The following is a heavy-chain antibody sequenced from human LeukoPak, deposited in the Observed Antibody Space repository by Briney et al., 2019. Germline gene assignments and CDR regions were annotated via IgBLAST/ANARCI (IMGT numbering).Heavy chain of an antibody. D-gene: IGHD3-22*01. CDR2: INPNSGGT. CDR1: GYTFTGYY. V-gene: IGHV1-2*02. Sequence: ASLKGSCKASGYTFTGYYMHWVRQAPGQGLEWMGWINPNSGGTNYAQKFQGRVTMTRDTSISTAYMELSRLRSDDTAVYYCARVDSSGFSYYWGQGTLVTVSS. CDR3: ARVDSSGFSYY. J-gene: IGHJ4*02.